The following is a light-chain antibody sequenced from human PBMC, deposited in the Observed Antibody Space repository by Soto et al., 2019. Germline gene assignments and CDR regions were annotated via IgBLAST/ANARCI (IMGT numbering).Light chain of an antibody. J-gene: IGKJ1*01. CDR3: QQYNTHWT. CDR2: DAS. Sequence: DIQVTQSPSTLSASVGDRVTITCRASESIKGWLAWYQQKPGKAPKLLIYDASSLKGGVPSRFSGSGSGTEFTLTISSLQPDDFATYYCQQYNTHWTFGQVTKV. CDR1: ESIKGW. V-gene: IGKV1-5*01.